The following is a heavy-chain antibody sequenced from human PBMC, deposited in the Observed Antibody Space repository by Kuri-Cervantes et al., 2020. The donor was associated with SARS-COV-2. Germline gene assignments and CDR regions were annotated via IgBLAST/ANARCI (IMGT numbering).Heavy chain of an antibody. D-gene: IGHD4-17*01. Sequence: ASVKVSCKAPETTFPNYDINWVRQATGQRLEWMGMVKTNSGNTLYAQFFQGRVTMTRDTSTSTAYMKLRSLRSDDTAVYYCARVPSPPRHTYGDSYFDYWGQGTLVTVSS. CDR3: ARVPSPPRHTYGDSYFDY. V-gene: IGHV1-8*01. J-gene: IGHJ4*02. CDR2: VKTNSGNT. CDR1: ETTFPNYD.